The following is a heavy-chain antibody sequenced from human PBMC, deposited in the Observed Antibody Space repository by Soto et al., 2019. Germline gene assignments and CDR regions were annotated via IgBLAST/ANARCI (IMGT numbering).Heavy chain of an antibody. CDR2: IRNKANSYAT. J-gene: IGHJ4*02. CDR3: STAHV. CDR1: GFTFNGPA. V-gene: IGHV3-73*01. Sequence: EVQLVESGGGLVQPGGSVKLSCAASGFTFNGPAIHWVRQASGKGLEWVGRIRNKANSYATVYAASMKGRFTISRDDSTNTAYLQMNSLKAEDSAVYYCSTAHVWGQGTLVTVPS.